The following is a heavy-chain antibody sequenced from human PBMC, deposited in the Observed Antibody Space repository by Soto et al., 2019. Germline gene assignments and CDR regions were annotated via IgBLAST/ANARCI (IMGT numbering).Heavy chain of an antibody. J-gene: IGHJ6*02. Sequence: PSQTLSLTCAISGDSVSSDSAAWNWIRQSPSRGLEWLGRTYYRSKWYNDYAVSVKSRITINPDTSKNQFSLQLNSVTPEDTAVYYCARVSPYCTNGVCPDYGMDVWGQGTKVTVSS. CDR3: ARVSPYCTNGVCPDYGMDV. D-gene: IGHD2-8*01. V-gene: IGHV6-1*01. CDR2: TYYRSKWYN. CDR1: GDSVSSDSAA.